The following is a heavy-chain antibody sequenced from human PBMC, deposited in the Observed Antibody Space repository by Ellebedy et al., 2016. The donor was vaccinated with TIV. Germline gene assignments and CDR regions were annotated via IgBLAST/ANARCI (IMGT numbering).Heavy chain of an antibody. CDR1: GYTFTSFE. J-gene: IGHJ2*01. D-gene: IGHD3-10*01. Sequence: ASVKVSCXASGYTFTSFEINWVRQATGQGLEWMGWMNPDTTDTGYAQRFQDRVVMTTETATSTVYMELRSLRSDDTAVYYCARSRLGGGHWYFDFWGRGTLVTVSS. V-gene: IGHV1-8*01. CDR3: ARSRLGGGHWYFDF. CDR2: MNPDTTDT.